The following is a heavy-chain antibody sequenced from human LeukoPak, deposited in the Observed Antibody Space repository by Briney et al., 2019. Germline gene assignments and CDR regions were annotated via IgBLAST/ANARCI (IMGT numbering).Heavy chain of an antibody. CDR3: ARDTGPYYDILAGYPNFQY. J-gene: IGHJ1*01. V-gene: IGHV3-7*01. CDR2: IKQDGSEK. CDR1: GFNLSSYW. Sequence: GGSLTLSCSASGFNLSSYWMIWLRPAPRKGLEGVANIKQDGSEKYYVDSVKGRFTISRDNDKNSLYLQMKSLRAQDTAVYYGARDTGPYYDILAGYPNFQYWGQGTLVTVSS. D-gene: IGHD3-9*01.